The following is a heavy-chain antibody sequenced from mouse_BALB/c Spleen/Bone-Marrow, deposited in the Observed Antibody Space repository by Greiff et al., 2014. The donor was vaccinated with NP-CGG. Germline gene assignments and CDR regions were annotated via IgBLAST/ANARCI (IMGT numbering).Heavy chain of an antibody. Sequence: EVQLVESGGGLVKPGGSLKLSCAASGFTFSGYAMSWVRQSPEERLEWVATISSGGSYIHYPDSVKGRFTISRDNAKNTLYLQMSSLRSEDTAIYYCARPDPWFAYWGQGTLVTVSA. CDR1: GFTFSGYA. CDR3: ARPDPWFAY. J-gene: IGHJ3*01. CDR2: ISSGGSYI. V-gene: IGHV5-9-3*01.